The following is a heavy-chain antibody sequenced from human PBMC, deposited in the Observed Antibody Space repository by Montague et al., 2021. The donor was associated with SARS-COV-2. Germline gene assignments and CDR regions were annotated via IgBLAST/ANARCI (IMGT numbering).Heavy chain of an antibody. V-gene: IGHV4-34*01. CDR2: INHSGST. D-gene: IGHD3-22*01. J-gene: IGHJ2*01. CDR3: AGGAPSITMIVVVFAGAGWYFDL. Sequence: SETLSLTCAVHGGSFSGYYWSWIRQPPGKGLEWIGEINHSGSTNYNPSLKSRVSISVDTSKNQFSLKLSSVTAADTAVYYCAGGAPSITMIVVVFAGAGWYFDLWGRGTLVTVSS. CDR1: GGSFSGYY.